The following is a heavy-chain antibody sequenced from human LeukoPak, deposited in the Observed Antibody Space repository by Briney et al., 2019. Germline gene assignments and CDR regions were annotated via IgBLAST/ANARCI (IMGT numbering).Heavy chain of an antibody. CDR3: ARRSLYYYGSGSYFFDY. D-gene: IGHD3-10*01. CDR2: IYYSGTT. V-gene: IGHV4-59*01. CDR1: GGSISSYY. J-gene: IGHJ4*02. Sequence: PSETLSLTCTVSGGSISSYYWNWIRQPPGKGLEWIGYIYYSGTTNYNPSLKSRVSMSVDTSKNQFSLKLSSVTAADTAVYYCARRSLYYYGSGSYFFDYWGQGTLVTVSS.